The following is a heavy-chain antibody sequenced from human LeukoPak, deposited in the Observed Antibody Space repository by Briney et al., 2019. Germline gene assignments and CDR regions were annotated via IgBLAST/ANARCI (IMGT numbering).Heavy chain of an antibody. J-gene: IGHJ4*02. D-gene: IGHD6-19*01. CDR3: ARDQSSGWYPY. V-gene: IGHV3-23*01. CDR2: ITASGGST. CDR1: GFTFSNYA. Sequence: GGSLRLSCAASGFTFSNYAMTWVRQAPGKGLEWVSEITASGGSTYYTDSVKGRFTISRDNSKNTLYLQMNSLRAEDTAVYYCARDQSSGWYPYWGQGTLVTVSS.